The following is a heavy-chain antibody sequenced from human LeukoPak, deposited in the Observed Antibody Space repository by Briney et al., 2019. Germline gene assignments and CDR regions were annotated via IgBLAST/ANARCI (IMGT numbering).Heavy chain of an antibody. CDR1: GYIFTNDW. CDR3: ARHGGGYGSGSYYDY. V-gene: IGHV5-51*01. CDR2: IYPADSDT. J-gene: IGHJ4*02. D-gene: IGHD3-10*01. Sequence: GESLKISCKGYGYIFTNDWIGWVRQLPGKGPEGMGIIYPADSDTRYSPSFQGQVTISADKSINTAYLQWSSLKASDTAMYYCARHGGGYGSGSYYDYWGQGTLVTASS.